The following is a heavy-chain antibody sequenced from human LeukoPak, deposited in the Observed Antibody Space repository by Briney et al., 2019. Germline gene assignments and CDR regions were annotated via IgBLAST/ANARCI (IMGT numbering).Heavy chain of an antibody. CDR1: GYTFTGYY. Sequence: GASVKVSCKASGYTFTGYYMHWVGQAPGQGLEWMGWINPNSGGTNYAQKFQGRVTMTRETDISKAYMEVSRLRYNDTAVYYCARDLSLGVVPAATPYWGQGTPVTVSS. V-gene: IGHV1-2*02. J-gene: IGHJ4*02. CDR3: ARDLSLGVVPAATPY. CDR2: INPNSGGT. D-gene: IGHD2-2*01.